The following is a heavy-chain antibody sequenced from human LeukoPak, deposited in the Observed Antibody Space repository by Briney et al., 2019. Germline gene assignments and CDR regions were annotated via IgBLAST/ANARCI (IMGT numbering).Heavy chain of an antibody. V-gene: IGHV3-66*01. Sequence: PGGSLRLSGTGSGFTVSSSYMSWVRQTPGKGLEWVSVMYSGGTTYYADSVKGSFTISRDSSKNTVNLQMNSLRAEDTAVYYCARDRRDGYCLGHWGQGTLVTVSS. CDR2: MYSGGTT. D-gene: IGHD2-2*03. CDR3: ARDRRDGYCLGH. J-gene: IGHJ4*02. CDR1: GFTVSSSY.